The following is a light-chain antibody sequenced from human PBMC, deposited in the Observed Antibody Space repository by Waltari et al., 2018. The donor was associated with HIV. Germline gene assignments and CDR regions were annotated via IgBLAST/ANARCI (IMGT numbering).Light chain of an antibody. J-gene: IGLJ3*02. CDR1: SSGFGGYNY. Sequence: QSALTQPRSVSGSPGQSVTISCTGTSSGFGGYNYVSWYQQHPNKAPKLMIYDVTKRPSRVPCRFSGSKSGNTASLTIAGLQADDEADYYCCAYAGSYTLFGGGTKVTVL. V-gene: IGLV2-11*01. CDR2: DVT. CDR3: CAYAGSYTL.